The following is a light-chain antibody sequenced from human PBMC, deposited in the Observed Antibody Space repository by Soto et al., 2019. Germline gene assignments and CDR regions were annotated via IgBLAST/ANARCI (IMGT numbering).Light chain of an antibody. Sequence: DIQMTQSPSSLSASVGDRVTITCRASQSISSYLNWYQQKLGKAPKLLIYAASSLQSGVPSRFSGSGYGTDFTLTISSLQPEDFATYFCQQSYSTPLTFGGGTKVDI. CDR3: QQSYSTPLT. J-gene: IGKJ4*01. V-gene: IGKV1-39*01. CDR1: QSISSY. CDR2: AAS.